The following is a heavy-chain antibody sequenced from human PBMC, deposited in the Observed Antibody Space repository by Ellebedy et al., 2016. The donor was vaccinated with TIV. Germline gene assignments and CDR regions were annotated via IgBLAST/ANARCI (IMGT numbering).Heavy chain of an antibody. J-gene: IGHJ4*02. D-gene: IGHD1-26*01. CDR3: ARYSGSYGGYDS. CDR1: GYSFSTFW. CDR2: IDPSDSDT. V-gene: IGHV5-10-1*01. Sequence: KVSCKGSGYSFSTFWVIWVRQSPGKGLESMGRIDPSDSDTNYSPSCQGHVTMSADTSISTAYREWSSLKASDTAIYYCARYSGSYGGYDSWGQGTLVTVSS.